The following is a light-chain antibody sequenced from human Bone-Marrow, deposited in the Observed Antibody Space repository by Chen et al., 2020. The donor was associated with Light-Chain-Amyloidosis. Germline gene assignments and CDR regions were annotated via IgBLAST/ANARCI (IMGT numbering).Light chain of an antibody. CDR1: DLPTKY. Sequence: SYELTQPPSVSVSPGQTARHTCSGDDLPTKYAYWYQQQPGQAPVLVIHRDTERPSGISERFSGSSSGTTATLTISGVQAEDEADYHCQSTDSSGTYEVIFGGGTKLTVL. V-gene: IGLV3-25*03. CDR3: QSTDSSGTYEVI. J-gene: IGLJ2*01. CDR2: RDT.